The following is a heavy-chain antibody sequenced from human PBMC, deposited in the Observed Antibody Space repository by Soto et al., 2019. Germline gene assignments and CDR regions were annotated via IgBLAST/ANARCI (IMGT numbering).Heavy chain of an antibody. CDR3: ARDTRMVRGVSSYYGMVV. D-gene: IGHD3-10*01. Sequence: QVHLVQSGADVKKPGSSMKVSCKASGGTFSNYAFSWVRQAPGQGLEWMGGIIPISGTTNYAQRFQVRVTITADETTSTAYRELSSLTSAETGVYSCARDTRMVRGVSSYYGMVVWGKGTTVVFSS. CDR1: GGTFSNYA. J-gene: IGHJ6*04. CDR2: IIPISGTT. V-gene: IGHV1-69*12.